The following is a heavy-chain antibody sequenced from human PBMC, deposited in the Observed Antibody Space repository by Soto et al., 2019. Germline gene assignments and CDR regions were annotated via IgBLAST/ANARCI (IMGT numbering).Heavy chain of an antibody. CDR1: GYTFTSYA. J-gene: IGHJ4*02. D-gene: IGHD6-19*01. CDR2: INAGYGNT. V-gene: IGHV1-3*01. CDR3: ARDSKWLIPFDY. Sequence: GASVKVSCKASGYTFTSYAMHWVRQAPGQRLEWMGWINAGYGNTKYSQKFQGRVTITRDTSASTAYMELSSLRSEDTAVYYCARDSKWLIPFDYWGQGTLVTVSS.